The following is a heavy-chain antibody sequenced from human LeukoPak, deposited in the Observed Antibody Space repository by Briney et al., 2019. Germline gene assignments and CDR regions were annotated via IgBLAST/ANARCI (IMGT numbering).Heavy chain of an antibody. D-gene: IGHD3-22*01. CDR3: AKRGYYYDSSGYYYFDY. J-gene: IGHJ4*02. Sequence: GGSLRLSCAASGFTFSSYAMSWVRHAPGKGLEWVSAISGSGGSTYSADSVKGRFTISRDNSKNTLYLQMNSLRAEDTAVYYCAKRGYYYDSSGYYYFDYWGQGTLVTVSS. CDR2: ISGSGGST. CDR1: GFTFSSYA. V-gene: IGHV3-23*01.